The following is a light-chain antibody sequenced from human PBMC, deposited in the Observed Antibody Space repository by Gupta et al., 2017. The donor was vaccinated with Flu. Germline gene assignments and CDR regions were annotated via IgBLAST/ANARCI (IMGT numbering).Light chain of an antibody. Sequence: QSALTQPASASCSPGQSITISCAGTSGDVGGYNYVSWYQQHPGKAPIRMSYGVSNRPSGVSNRVSGYKSGNKDVLTISGLQAEDETDDDCSSSTSSSTLVLSGGPKL. V-gene: IGLV2-14*01. CDR1: SGDVGGYNY. J-gene: IGLJ3*02. CDR2: GVS. CDR3: SSSTSSSTLV.